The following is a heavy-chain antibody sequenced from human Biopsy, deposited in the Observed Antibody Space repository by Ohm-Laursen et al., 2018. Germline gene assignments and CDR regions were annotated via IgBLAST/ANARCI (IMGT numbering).Heavy chain of an antibody. V-gene: IGHV4-59*01. CDR2: IYYSGNT. J-gene: IGHJ3*01. D-gene: IGHD1-26*01. Sequence: SETLSLTCIVSGDSISSYYWNWIRQPARKGLEWIGIIYYSGNTKYNPSLKSRVTISVDTSRNQFSLKLSSVTAADTAVYYCARVRVWADSEGAFDPWGQGTMVTVSS. CDR3: ARVRVWADSEGAFDP. CDR1: GDSISSYY.